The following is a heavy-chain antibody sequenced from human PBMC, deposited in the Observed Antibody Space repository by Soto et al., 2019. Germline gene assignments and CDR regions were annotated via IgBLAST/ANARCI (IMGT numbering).Heavy chain of an antibody. D-gene: IGHD6-19*01. V-gene: IGHV3-7*03. CDR2: IKQDGSEK. J-gene: IGHJ3*02. CDR3: ARDGRGRMDSSGLDAFDI. CDR1: GFTFSSYW. Sequence: PGGSLRLSCAASGFTFSSYWMSWVRQAPGKGLEWVANIKQDGSEKYYVDSVKGRFTISRDNAKNSLYLQMNSLRAEDTAVYYCARDGRGRMDSSGLDAFDIWGQGTMVTVSS.